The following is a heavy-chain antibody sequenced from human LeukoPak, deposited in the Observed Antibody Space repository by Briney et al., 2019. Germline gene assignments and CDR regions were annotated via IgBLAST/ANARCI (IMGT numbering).Heavy chain of an antibody. CDR2: ISSSSSTI. V-gene: IGHV3-48*01. CDR3: ASKGDSSTWRFDH. J-gene: IGHJ4*02. CDR1: GFTFSSYA. Sequence: PGGSLRLSCAASGFTFSSYAMSWVRQAPGKGLEWVSYISSSSSTIYYADSVKGRFTISRDNAKNSLYLQMNSLRAEDTAVYFCASKGDSSTWRFDHWGQGTLVTVSS. D-gene: IGHD6-13*01.